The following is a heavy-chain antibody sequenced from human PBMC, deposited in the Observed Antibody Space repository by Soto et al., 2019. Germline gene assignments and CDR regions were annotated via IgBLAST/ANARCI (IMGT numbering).Heavy chain of an antibody. Sequence: PSVTVSCTASGYTFTSYGISWVRQAPGQGLEWMGWISAYNGNTNYAQKPQGRVTMTTDTSTSTAYMELRSLRSDDTAVYYCARDYYGDILTGYYNYYYYYGMDVWGQGTTVTVSS. J-gene: IGHJ6*02. CDR1: GYTFTSYG. D-gene: IGHD3-9*01. CDR2: ISAYNGNT. V-gene: IGHV1-18*01. CDR3: ARDYYGDILTGYYNYYYYYGMDV.